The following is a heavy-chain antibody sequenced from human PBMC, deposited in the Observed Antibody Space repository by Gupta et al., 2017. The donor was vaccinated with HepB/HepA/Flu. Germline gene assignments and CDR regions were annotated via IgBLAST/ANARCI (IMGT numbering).Heavy chain of an antibody. CDR3: ARGLTILDY. J-gene: IGHJ4*02. CDR1: GFSFSNYP. V-gene: IGHV3-23*01. CDR2: ISASDGST. Sequence: EVQLLESGGGLVQPGGSLTVSCAASGFSFSNYPMTWVRQAPGKGLEWVSAISASDGSTHYADSVKGRFTISSDTSKNTGYLEMNSLRAEDTAVYYCARGLTILDYWGQGTLVTVSS. D-gene: IGHD1-26*01.